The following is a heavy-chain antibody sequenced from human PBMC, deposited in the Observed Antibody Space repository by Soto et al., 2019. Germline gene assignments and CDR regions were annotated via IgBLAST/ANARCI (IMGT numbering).Heavy chain of an antibody. J-gene: IGHJ2*01. CDR1: GFTFDDYA. D-gene: IGHD3-16*02. V-gene: IGHV3-9*01. CDR2: ISWNSGSR. Sequence: EVQLVESGGGLVQPGRSLRRSCAASGFTFDDYAMHWVRQAPGKGLEWVSGISWNSGSRGYADSVKGRFTLARDKAKNSLYLQMDSLRAEDTALYYCAKDIGRVTFGGVIVKSQGFGWDFDLWGRGTLVTVSS. CDR3: AKDIGRVTFGGVIVKSQGFGWDFDL.